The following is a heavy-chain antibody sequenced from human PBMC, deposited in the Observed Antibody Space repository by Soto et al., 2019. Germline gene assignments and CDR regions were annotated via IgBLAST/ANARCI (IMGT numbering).Heavy chain of an antibody. V-gene: IGHV3-48*02. Sequence: EVQLVESGGGLVQPGGSLRLSCVASGFTFSTDSMKWVRQAPGKGLEWVAHISTSGATRYYADSVKGRFTSSRDNAKTSLYLQMDSRRNEDTAVYCGARFFGSGFASWGQGTLVPVSS. CDR1: GFTFSTDS. CDR3: ARFFGSGFAS. D-gene: IGHD6-19*01. J-gene: IGHJ4*02. CDR2: ISTSGATR.